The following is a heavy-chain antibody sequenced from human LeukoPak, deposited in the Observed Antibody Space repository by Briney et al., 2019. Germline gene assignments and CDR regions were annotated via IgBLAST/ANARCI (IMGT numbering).Heavy chain of an antibody. D-gene: IGHD5-18*01. CDR3: ARVTHTELSTWFDP. Sequence: ASVKVSCKASGGTFNSYAINWVRQAPGQGLEWMGGIIPIFGSSNYAQKFQGRVTVTADESTTTAYVELSSLRSEDTAVYYCARVTHTELSTWFDPWGQGTLVTVSS. CDR1: GGTFNSYA. CDR2: IIPIFGSS. V-gene: IGHV1-69*13. J-gene: IGHJ5*02.